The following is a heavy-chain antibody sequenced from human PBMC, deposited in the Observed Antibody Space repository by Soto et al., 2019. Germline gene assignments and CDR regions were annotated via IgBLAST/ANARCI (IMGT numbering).Heavy chain of an antibody. Sequence: ASVEVACKASGYTFTSDGISWLRQAPGQGLERMGWISAYNGNTNYAQKLQGRVTMTTATSTSTAYMELRSLRSDDTAVYYCARDGLRSSTSWYSDYWGQGTLVTVSP. V-gene: IGHV1-18*01. D-gene: IGHD2-2*02. J-gene: IGHJ4*02. CDR3: ARDGLRSSTSWYSDY. CDR1: GYTFTSDG. CDR2: ISAYNGNT.